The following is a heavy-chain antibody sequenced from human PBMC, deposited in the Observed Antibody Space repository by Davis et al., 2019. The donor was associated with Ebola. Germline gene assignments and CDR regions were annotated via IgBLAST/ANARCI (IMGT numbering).Heavy chain of an antibody. D-gene: IGHD3-22*01. CDR1: GFTFSSYS. Sequence: GESLKISCAASGFTFSSYSMNWVRQAPGKGLEWVSSISSSSSYIYYADSVKGRFTISRDNAKNSLYLQMNSLRAEDTAVYYCARDGHTYYYDSSQNGMDVWGQGTTVTVSS. CDR3: ARDGHTYYYDSSQNGMDV. V-gene: IGHV3-21*01. J-gene: IGHJ6*02. CDR2: ISSSSSYI.